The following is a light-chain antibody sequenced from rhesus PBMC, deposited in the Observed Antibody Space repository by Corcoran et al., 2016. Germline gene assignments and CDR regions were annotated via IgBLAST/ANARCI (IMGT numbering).Light chain of an antibody. CDR2: KAS. J-gene: IGKJ4*01. Sequence: DIQMTQSPSSLSASVGDTVTITCRASQGISSWLAWYQQKPGKAPKLLIYKASSLQSGVPSRFSGSGSGTDFTITISSLQSEDFATYYCQQYSSRPLTFGVGTKVELQ. V-gene: IGKV1-22*01. CDR3: QQYSSRPLT. CDR1: QGISSW.